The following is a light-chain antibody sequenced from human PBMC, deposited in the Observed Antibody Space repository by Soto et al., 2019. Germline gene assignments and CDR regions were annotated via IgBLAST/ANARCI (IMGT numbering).Light chain of an antibody. CDR3: QQSDSIPRT. CDR2: AAF. CDR1: QTISTY. V-gene: IGKV1-39*01. Sequence: DIQMTQSPSSLSASVGDRVTITCRASQTISTYLNWYQQKPGKVPKILIYAAFKLQSGVPSRFRGSGSGTHFSLTISSLQPEDFATYYCQQSDSIPRTFGQGTKLDIK. J-gene: IGKJ1*01.